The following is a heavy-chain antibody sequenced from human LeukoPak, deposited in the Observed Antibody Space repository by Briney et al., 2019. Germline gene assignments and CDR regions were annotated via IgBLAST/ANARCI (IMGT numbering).Heavy chain of an antibody. CDR3: AGSSWYYYNILSVFDY. CDR2: IYYSGST. J-gene: IGHJ4*02. D-gene: IGHD6-13*01. CDR1: GGSISSYY. Sequence: SETLSLTCTVSGGSISSYYWSWIRQPPGKGLEWIGYIYYSGSTNYNPSLKSRVTISVDTSKNQFSLKLSSETAADTAVYYCAGSSWYYYNILSVFDYWGQGTLVTVSS. V-gene: IGHV4-59*01.